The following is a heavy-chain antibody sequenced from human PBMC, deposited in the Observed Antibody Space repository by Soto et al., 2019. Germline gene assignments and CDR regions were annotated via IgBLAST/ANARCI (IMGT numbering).Heavy chain of an antibody. D-gene: IGHD6-13*01. Sequence: EVQLLESGGGLVQPGGSLRLSCAASGFTFSSYAMSWVRQAPGKGLEWVLAVSSSGGSTYYADSVKGRFTISRDNSKNTLYLQMNSLRAEDTAVYYCAKYSTSWRGGQFDYWGQGTLLTVSS. V-gene: IGHV3-23*01. CDR1: GFTFSSYA. J-gene: IGHJ4*02. CDR2: VSSSGGST. CDR3: AKYSTSWRGGQFDY.